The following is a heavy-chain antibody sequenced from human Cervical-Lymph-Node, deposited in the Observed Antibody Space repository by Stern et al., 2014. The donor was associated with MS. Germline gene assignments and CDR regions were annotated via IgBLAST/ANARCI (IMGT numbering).Heavy chain of an antibody. CDR2: INIDGNST. V-gene: IGHV3-74*01. D-gene: IGHD4-17*01. Sequence: EVQLVESGGGLVQPGGSLRLSCVASGLTFRRYWMHWVRQAPGKGLVWVSRINIDGNSTNYADSVKGRFTISRDNAKNTLYLQMNSLRADDTAVYYCTTLPFTVTTASYTYGMDVWGQGTTVTVSS. J-gene: IGHJ6*02. CDR1: GLTFRRYW. CDR3: TTLPFTVTTASYTYGMDV.